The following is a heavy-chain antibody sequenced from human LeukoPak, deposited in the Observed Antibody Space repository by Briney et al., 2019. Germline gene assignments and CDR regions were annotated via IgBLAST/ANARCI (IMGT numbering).Heavy chain of an antibody. Sequence: PSETLSLTCTVSGGSISSYYWSWIRQPPGKGLEWIGYIYYSGSTNYNPSLKSRVTISVDTSKNQFSLKLSSVTAADTAVYYCARGQLWSYYYYYMDVWGKGTTVTVSS. CDR3: ARGQLWSYYYYYMDV. CDR2: IYYSGST. CDR1: GGSISSYY. V-gene: IGHV4-59*01. D-gene: IGHD5-18*01. J-gene: IGHJ6*03.